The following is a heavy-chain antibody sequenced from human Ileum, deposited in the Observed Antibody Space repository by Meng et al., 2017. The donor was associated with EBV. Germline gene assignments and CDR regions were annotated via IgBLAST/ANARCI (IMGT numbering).Heavy chain of an antibody. D-gene: IGHD3-22*01. CDR2: IHHTEST. Sequence: HVQVQAAGPGLVKPSGTLSLPCAVSGGSISSSNWWSWVRQAPGKGLEWIGEIHHTESTNYNPSLKSRVTISVDKSKNQFSLKLSSVTAADTAVYYCARESYSDSSGYYSLDYWGQGSLVTVSS. J-gene: IGHJ4*02. CDR1: GGSISSSNW. V-gene: IGHV4-4*02. CDR3: ARESYSDSSGYYSLDY.